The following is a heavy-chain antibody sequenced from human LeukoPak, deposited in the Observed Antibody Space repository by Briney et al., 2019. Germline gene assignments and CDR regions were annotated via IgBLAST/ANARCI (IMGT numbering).Heavy chain of an antibody. CDR1: GGSISSYY. V-gene: IGHV4-59*01. D-gene: IGHD6-19*01. CDR2: IYYSGST. CDR3: AREVAVAGLDV. J-gene: IGHJ6*02. Sequence: PSETLSLTCTVSGGSISSYYWSWIRQSPGKGLEWIGYIYYSGSTNYNPSLKSRVTISVDTSKNQFSLKLSSVTAADTAVYYCAREVAVAGLDVWGQGTTVTVSS.